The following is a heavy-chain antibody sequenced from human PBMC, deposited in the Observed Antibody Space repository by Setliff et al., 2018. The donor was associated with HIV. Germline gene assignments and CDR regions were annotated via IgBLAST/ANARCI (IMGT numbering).Heavy chain of an antibody. V-gene: IGHV1-3*01. CDR1: GYTFTTYS. D-gene: IGHD1-26*01. CDR3: ARGALLAVFDFDH. J-gene: IGHJ4*01. CDR2: INVGKGDT. Sequence: GASVMVSCKASGYTFTTYSLHWVRQAPGQSLEWMGWINVGKGDTKYSQDLQGRITITRDTTANTAYMELSSLRSDDTAVYFCARGALLAVFDFDHWGRGTQVTVSS.